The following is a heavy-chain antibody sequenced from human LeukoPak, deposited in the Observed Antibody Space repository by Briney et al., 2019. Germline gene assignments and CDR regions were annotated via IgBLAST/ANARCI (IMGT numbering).Heavy chain of an antibody. CDR1: GASVSIRY. CDR3: ASGYDGARFHLSTPGV. D-gene: IGHD3-22*01. Sequence: SETLSLTCTVSGASVSIRYWSWIRQSPRKGLEWIGYIHYSGGTNYNPSLKSRVSISLDTSKNQFSLKMTSVTAADTALYYCASGYDGARFHLSTPGVWGHGTLVTVSA. CDR2: IHYSGGT. J-gene: IGHJ2*01. V-gene: IGHV4-59*02.